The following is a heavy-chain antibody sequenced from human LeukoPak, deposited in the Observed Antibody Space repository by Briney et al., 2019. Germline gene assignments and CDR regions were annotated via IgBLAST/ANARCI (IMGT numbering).Heavy chain of an antibody. Sequence: GASVKVSCKASGYTFTSYGISWVRQAPGQGLEWMGWISAYNGNTNYAQKLQGRVTMTTDTSTSTAYMELRSLRSDDTAVYYCAREKSMVGATSDFYYWGQGTLVTVSS. V-gene: IGHV1-18*01. D-gene: IGHD1-26*01. CDR1: GYTFTSYG. CDR2: ISAYNGNT. J-gene: IGHJ4*02. CDR3: AREKSMVGATSDFYY.